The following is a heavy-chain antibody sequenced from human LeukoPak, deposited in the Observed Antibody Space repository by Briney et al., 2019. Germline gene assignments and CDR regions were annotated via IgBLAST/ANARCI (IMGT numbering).Heavy chain of an antibody. Sequence: ASVKVSCKASGYTFTGYYMHWVRQAPGQGLEWMGWINPNSGGTNYAQKFQGRVTMTRDTSISTAYMELSRLRSDDTAVYYCAVRCSGASCYSGYWGQGTLVTVSS. CDR3: AVRCSGASCYSGY. D-gene: IGHD2-15*01. J-gene: IGHJ4*02. V-gene: IGHV1-2*02. CDR2: INPNSGGT. CDR1: GYTFTGYY.